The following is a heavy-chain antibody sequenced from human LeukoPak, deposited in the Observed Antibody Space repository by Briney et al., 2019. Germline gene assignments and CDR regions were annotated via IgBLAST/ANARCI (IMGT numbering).Heavy chain of an antibody. Sequence: PSETLSLTCTVSGGSISSYYWSWIRQPAGKGLEWIGRIYTSGSTNYNPSLKSRVTMSVDTSKNQFSLKLSSVTAADTAVYYCARVHIAAAGTDAFDIWGQGTMVTVSS. D-gene: IGHD6-13*01. CDR2: IYTSGST. J-gene: IGHJ3*02. V-gene: IGHV4-4*07. CDR1: GGSISSYY. CDR3: ARVHIAAAGTDAFDI.